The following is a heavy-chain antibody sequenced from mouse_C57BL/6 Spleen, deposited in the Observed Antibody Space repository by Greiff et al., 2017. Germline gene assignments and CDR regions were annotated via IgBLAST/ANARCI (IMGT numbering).Heavy chain of an antibody. CDR1: GYTFTSYW. J-gene: IGHJ1*03. Sequence: QVQLQQPGAELVMPGASVKLSCKASGYTFTSYWMPWVKQRPGQGLEWIGEIDPSDRYTNYNQKFKGKSTLTVDKSSSTADMQLSSLTSEDAAVYYCARGGDSSYGYVDVWGTVTTVTVSS. D-gene: IGHD1-1*01. CDR3: ARGGDSSYGYVDV. CDR2: IDPSDRYT. V-gene: IGHV1-69*01.